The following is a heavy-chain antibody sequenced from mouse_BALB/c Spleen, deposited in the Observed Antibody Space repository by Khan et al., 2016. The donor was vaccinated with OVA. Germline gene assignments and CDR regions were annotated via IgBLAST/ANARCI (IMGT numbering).Heavy chain of an antibody. V-gene: IGHV2-2*01. CDR2: IRSGGNT. CDR3: ARNSYMYDFTY. CDR1: GFSLTTYG. Sequence: QVQLQQSGPGLVQPSQSLSITCRVSGFSLTTYGVHWVRQSPGKGLEWLGVIRSGGNTDYNAAFISSLSITKDNSKSQVFFKMDSLQADDTGVYYCARNSYMYDFTYWGQGTLVTVSA. D-gene: IGHD2-14*01. J-gene: IGHJ3*01.